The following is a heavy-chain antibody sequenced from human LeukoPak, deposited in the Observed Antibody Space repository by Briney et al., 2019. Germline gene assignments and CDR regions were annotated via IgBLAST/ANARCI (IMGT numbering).Heavy chain of an antibody. D-gene: IGHD3-22*01. CDR1: GGSISSGSYY. V-gene: IGHV4-61*02. CDR2: IYTSGST. J-gene: IGHJ4*02. CDR3: ARDAPLDYYDSSGYWGPLYYFDY. Sequence: SETLSLTCTVSGGSISSGSYYWSWIRQPAGKGLEWIGRIYTSGSTNYNPSLKSRVTISADTSKNQFSLKLSSVTAADTAVYYCARDAPLDYYDSSGYWGPLYYFDYWGQGTLVTVSS.